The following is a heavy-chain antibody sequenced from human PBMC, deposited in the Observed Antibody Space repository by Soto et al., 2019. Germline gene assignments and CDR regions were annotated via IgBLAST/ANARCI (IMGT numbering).Heavy chain of an antibody. J-gene: IGHJ4*02. CDR3: ATERPLRTSGYCFDQ. D-gene: IGHD1-1*01. CDR1: GFTFSTYA. V-gene: IGHV3-23*01. CDR2: VSASGLNT. Sequence: EVQLLESGGKLVQPGGSLTLSCAASGFTFSTYAMAWVRQAPGKGLEWVSGVSASGLNTDYADPVKGRFYISRDNSKNTVSLHMNSLRAEDTALYYCATERPLRTSGYCFDQWGQGTPVTVSS.